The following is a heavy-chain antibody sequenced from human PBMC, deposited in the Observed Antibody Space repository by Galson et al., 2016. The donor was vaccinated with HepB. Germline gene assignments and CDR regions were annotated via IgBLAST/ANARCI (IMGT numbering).Heavy chain of an antibody. CDR2: IYHTGNT. V-gene: IGHV4-4*02. CDR1: GGSISSDKF. CDR3: ATQDTTSGWKAFEY. D-gene: IGHD6-19*01. J-gene: IGHJ4*02. Sequence: SETLSLTCAVSGGSISSDKFWSWVRQPPGGGLEWIGEIYHTGNTKYNPSFKTRATISGDKSNNHFSLRLSSVTAADTALYYCATQDTTSGWKAFEYWGQGTLVTVSS.